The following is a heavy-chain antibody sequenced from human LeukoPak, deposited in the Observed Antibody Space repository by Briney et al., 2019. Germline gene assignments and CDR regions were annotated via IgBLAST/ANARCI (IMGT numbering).Heavy chain of an antibody. CDR3: AREGTSSGLPTGPLFGY. CDR2: ISSSSSYI. CDR1: GFTFSSYS. V-gene: IGHV3-21*01. J-gene: IGHJ4*02. D-gene: IGHD1-14*01. Sequence: GGSLRLSCAASGFTFSSYSMNWVRQAPGKGLEWVSSISSSSSYIYYADSVKGRFTISRDNAKNSLYLQMNSLRAEDTAVYYCAREGTSSGLPTGPLFGYWGQGTLVTVSS.